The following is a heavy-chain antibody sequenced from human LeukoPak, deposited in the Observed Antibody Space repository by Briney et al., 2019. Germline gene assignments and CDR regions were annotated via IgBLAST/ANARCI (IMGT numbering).Heavy chain of an antibody. CDR3: ARSPHILTGENFDY. V-gene: IGHV1-2*02. D-gene: IGHD3-9*01. CDR2: INPNSGGT. CDR1: GYTFSDFY. J-gene: IGHJ4*02. Sequence: ASVKVSCKASGYTFSDFYMHWVRQAPGQGLEWMGWINPNSGGTYYAQSTQGRVTMTRDTSISTAYMELTRLRSDDTAVYYCARSPHILTGENFDYWGQGTLVTVSS.